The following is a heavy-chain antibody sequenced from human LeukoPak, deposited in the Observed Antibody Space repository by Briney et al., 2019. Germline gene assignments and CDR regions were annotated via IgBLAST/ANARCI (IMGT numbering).Heavy chain of an antibody. D-gene: IGHD3-22*01. Sequence: PSETLSLTCTVSGGSISSGDYYWSWIRQPPGKGLEWIGYIYYSGSTYYNPSLKSQVTISVDTSKNQFSLKLSSVTAADTAVYYCARDGGRYYDSMVPPENHLWALDAFDIWGQGTMVTVSS. J-gene: IGHJ3*02. CDR1: GGSISSGDYY. CDR2: IYYSGST. V-gene: IGHV4-30-4*01. CDR3: ARDGGRYYDSMVPPENHLWALDAFDI.